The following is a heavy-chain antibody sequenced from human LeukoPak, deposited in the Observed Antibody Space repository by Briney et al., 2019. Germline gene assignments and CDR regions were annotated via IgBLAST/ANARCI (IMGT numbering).Heavy chain of an antibody. V-gene: IGHV3-23*01. Sequence: GGSLRLSCAACVFTFNIYAMYWVPQAPGKGREWGSGIFGSGGSAHYADSVKSRFTIFRDNSKNTVYLQMNSLRAEDTAVYYCAKTTTGYSSGRYPGWPVDYWGQGTLVTVSS. CDR2: IFGSGGSA. J-gene: IGHJ4*02. D-gene: IGHD6-19*01. CDR3: AKTTTGYSSGRYPGWPVDY. CDR1: VFTFNIYA.